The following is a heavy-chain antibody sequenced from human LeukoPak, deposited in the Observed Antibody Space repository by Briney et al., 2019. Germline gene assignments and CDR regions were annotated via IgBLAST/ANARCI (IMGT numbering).Heavy chain of an antibody. CDR1: GSSISSYY. V-gene: IGHV4-59*01. D-gene: IGHD6-19*01. Sequence: SETLSLTSTVSGSSISSYYWRWIRQSPGKGLEWIGYIYYSGSTNYNPSLKSRVTISVVTSKDQFSLKLSSVTAADTAVYYCAMTGYSSGWYFDYWGQGTLVTVSS. CDR2: IYYSGST. CDR3: AMTGYSSGWYFDY. J-gene: IGHJ4*02.